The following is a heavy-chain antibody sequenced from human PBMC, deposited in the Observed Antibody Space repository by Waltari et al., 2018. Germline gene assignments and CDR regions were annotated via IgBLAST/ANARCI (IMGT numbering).Heavy chain of an antibody. Sequence: EVQLLESGGGLVQPGGSLRLSCAASGFTFSSYAMSWVRQAPGKGLEWVSVIYSGGSTYYADSVKGRFTISRDNSKNTLYLQRNSLRAEDTAVYYCAKARRGSGSYYNPIDYWGQGTLVTVSS. J-gene: IGHJ4*02. V-gene: IGHV3-23*03. D-gene: IGHD3-10*01. CDR2: IYSGGST. CDR1: GFTFSSYA. CDR3: AKARRGSGSYYNPIDY.